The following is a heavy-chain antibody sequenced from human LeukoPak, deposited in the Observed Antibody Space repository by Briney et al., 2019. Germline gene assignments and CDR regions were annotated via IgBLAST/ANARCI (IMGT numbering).Heavy chain of an antibody. CDR2: IWYDGSNK. D-gene: IGHD6-19*01. CDR1: GFTFSSYS. CDR3: ARFAYSSGWYYFDY. J-gene: IGHJ4*02. Sequence: GGSLRLSCAASGFTFSSYSMHWVRQAPGKGLEWVAVIWYDGSNKYYADSVKGRFTISRDNSKNTLYLQMNSLRAVDTAVYYCARFAYSSGWYYFDYWGQGTLVTVSS. V-gene: IGHV3-33*01.